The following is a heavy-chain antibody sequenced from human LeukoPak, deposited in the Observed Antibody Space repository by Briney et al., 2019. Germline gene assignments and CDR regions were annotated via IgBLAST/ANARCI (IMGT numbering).Heavy chain of an antibody. CDR1: GFTFSTYA. Sequence: GGSLRLSCAASGFTFSTYAMKWVRQAPGKGLEWVSHIDCRGTYILYADSVKGRLTISRDNAKNSLYLQVSSLRAADTAVYYCARDSGRSGSLYYWGQGTLVTVSS. D-gene: IGHD5-12*01. V-gene: IGHV3-21*05. CDR3: ARDSGRSGSLYY. CDR2: IDCRGTYI. J-gene: IGHJ4*02.